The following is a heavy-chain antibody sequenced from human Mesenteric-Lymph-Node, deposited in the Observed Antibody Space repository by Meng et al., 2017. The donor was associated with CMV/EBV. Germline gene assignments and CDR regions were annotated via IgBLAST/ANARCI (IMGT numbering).Heavy chain of an antibody. Sequence: SETLSLTCAVYGGSFSGYYWSWIRQPPGKGLEWIGEINHSGSTNYNPSLKSRVTISLDTSKNQFSLKLSSVTAADTAVYYCARVPADDAFDIWGQGTMVTVSS. D-gene: IGHD2-2*01. CDR1: GGSFSGYY. J-gene: IGHJ3*02. V-gene: IGHV4-34*01. CDR3: ARVPADDAFDI. CDR2: INHSGST.